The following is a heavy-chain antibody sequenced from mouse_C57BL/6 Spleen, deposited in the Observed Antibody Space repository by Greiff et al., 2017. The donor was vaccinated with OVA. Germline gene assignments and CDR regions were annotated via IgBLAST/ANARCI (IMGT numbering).Heavy chain of an antibody. J-gene: IGHJ3*01. CDR3: ARDALYYGSSSAWFAY. D-gene: IGHD1-1*01. CDR1: GYSITSGYD. Sequence: EVQLQQSGPGMVKPSQSLSLTCTVTGYSITSGYDWHWIRHFPGNKLEWMGYISYSGSTNYNPSLKIRISITHDTSKNHFFLKLNSVTTEDTATYYCARDALYYGSSSAWFAYWGQGTLVTVSA. V-gene: IGHV3-1*01. CDR2: ISYSGST.